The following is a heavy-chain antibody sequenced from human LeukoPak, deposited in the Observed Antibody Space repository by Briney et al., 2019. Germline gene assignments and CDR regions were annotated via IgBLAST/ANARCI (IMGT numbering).Heavy chain of an antibody. J-gene: IGHJ4*02. CDR2: ITRSDTDT. CDR3: TKGLALESRLEY. CDR1: GFTFSTYA. V-gene: IGHV3-23*01. Sequence: PGGSLRLSCEASGFTFSTYAMYWVRQAPGRGLEWVSGITRSDTDTYYADSVKGRFTTSRDNSKNTLYLQMNSLRAEDTAVYYCTKGLALESRLEYWGQGTLVTVSS. D-gene: IGHD1-1*01.